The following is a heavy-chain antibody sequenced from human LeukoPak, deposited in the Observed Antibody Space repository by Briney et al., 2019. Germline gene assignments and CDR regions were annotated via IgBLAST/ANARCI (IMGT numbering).Heavy chain of an antibody. Sequence: GGSLRLSCAASGFTVSSSNMNWVRQAPGKGLEWVSSIYSGGSTYYADSVKGRFTISRDSSRNTLFLHMNTLRAEDTAIYYCAKDRTVGASYWYFDLWGRGTLVTVSS. D-gene: IGHD1-26*01. CDR3: AKDRTVGASYWYFDL. CDR1: GFTVSSSN. CDR2: IYSGGST. V-gene: IGHV3-53*01. J-gene: IGHJ2*01.